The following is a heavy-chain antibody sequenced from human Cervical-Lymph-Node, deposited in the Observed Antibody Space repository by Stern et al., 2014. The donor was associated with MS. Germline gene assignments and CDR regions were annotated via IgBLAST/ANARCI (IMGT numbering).Heavy chain of an antibody. CDR1: GFSLTTNGVA. CDR2: IYWDDDT. CDR3: AHRDDWQLDFAY. D-gene: IGHD6-6*01. J-gene: IGHJ4*02. V-gene: IGHV2-5*02. Sequence: QITLKESGPTLVIPTQTLTLTCTFSGFSLTTNGVAVGWIRQPPGKALEWLALIYWDDDTRYSPSLKSMLTITKDTSKNQVLLTMTNVEPVDTATYYCAHRDDWQLDFAYWGQGILVTVSS.